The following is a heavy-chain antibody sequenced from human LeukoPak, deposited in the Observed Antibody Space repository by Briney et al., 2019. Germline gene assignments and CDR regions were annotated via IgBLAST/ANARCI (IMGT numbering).Heavy chain of an antibody. J-gene: IGHJ3*02. CDR3: ARIKRNVNLEARPGRDAFDM. D-gene: IGHD6-6*01. V-gene: IGHV1-69*13. CDR2: IIPIFGTA. Sequence: ASVKVSCKASGGTFSSYAISWVQQAPGQGLEWMGGIIPIFGTANYAQKFQGRVTVTADESASTAYMELSSLRSEDTAVYYCARIKRNVNLEARPGRDAFDMWGQGTKVTVSS. CDR1: GGTFSSYA.